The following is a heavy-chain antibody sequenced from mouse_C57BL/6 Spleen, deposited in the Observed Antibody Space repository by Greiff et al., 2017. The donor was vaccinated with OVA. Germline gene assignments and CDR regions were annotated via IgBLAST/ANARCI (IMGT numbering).Heavy chain of an antibody. J-gene: IGHJ4*01. CDR3: ARGHYYGYAMDY. V-gene: IGHV1-22*01. CDR2: INPNNGGT. CDR1: GYTFTDYN. Sequence: VHVKQSGPELVKPGASVKMSCKASGYTFTDYNMHWVKQSHGKSLEWIGYINPNNGGTSYNQKFKGKATLTVNKSSSTAYMELRSLTSEDSAVYYCARGHYYGYAMDYWGQGTSVTVSS. D-gene: IGHD1-2*01.